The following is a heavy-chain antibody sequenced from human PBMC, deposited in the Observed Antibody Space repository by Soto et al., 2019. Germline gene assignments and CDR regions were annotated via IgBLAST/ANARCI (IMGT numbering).Heavy chain of an antibody. D-gene: IGHD4-17*01. J-gene: IGHJ5*02. Sequence: QVQLVQSGAEVKKPGASVKVSCKASGYTFTSYDINWVRQATGQGLEYLGWMNPNSGNTAYVQKFQGRVTMTWYTSITTAYMELSSLRSEDTAVYFCARGIKYGAYSRWFDPWGQGTLVTVSS. CDR1: GYTFTSYD. CDR3: ARGIKYGAYSRWFDP. V-gene: IGHV1-8*01. CDR2: MNPNSGNT.